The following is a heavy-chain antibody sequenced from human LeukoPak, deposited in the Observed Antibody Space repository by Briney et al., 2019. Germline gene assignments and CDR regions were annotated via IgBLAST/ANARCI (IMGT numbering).Heavy chain of an antibody. J-gene: IGHJ4*02. Sequence: GGSLRLSCAASGFTFDDYAMHWVRQAPGKGLEWVSGISWNSGSIGYADSVKGRFTISRDNAKNSLYLQMNSLRAEDMALYYCATGDRWGPFDYWGQGTLVTVSS. CDR1: GFTFDDYA. CDR3: ATGDRWGPFDY. D-gene: IGHD3-16*01. CDR2: ISWNSGSI. V-gene: IGHV3-9*03.